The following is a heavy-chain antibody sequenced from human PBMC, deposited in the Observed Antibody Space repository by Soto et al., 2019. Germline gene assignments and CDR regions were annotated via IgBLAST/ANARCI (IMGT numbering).Heavy chain of an antibody. J-gene: IGHJ6*02. V-gene: IGHV4-39*01. CDR3: ARQPPNCSSTSCYTRYYYYGMDV. Sequence: PSETLSLTCTVSGGSISSSSYYWGWIRQPPGKGLEWIGSIYYSGSTYYNPSLKSRVTISVDTSKNQFSLKLSSVTAADTAVYYCARQPPNCSSTSCYTRYYYYGMDVWGQGTTVTVSS. CDR1: GGSISSSSYY. D-gene: IGHD2-2*02. CDR2: IYYSGST.